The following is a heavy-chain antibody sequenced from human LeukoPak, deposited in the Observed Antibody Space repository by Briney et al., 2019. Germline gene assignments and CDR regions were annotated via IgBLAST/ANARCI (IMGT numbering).Heavy chain of an antibody. CDR2: INHTGNS. CDR3: ARVRLDPLEYGYYMDV. J-gene: IGHJ6*03. V-gene: IGHV4-34*01. CDR1: GGSFSGFY. Sequence: PSETLSLTCAVDGGSFSGFYWSWIRQTPGKGLEWIGEINHTGNSNYNPSLTDYNASLKSRVTISVDSSKNELSLKVTSVTAADTGVYYCARVRLDPLEYGYYMDVWGKGTTVTVSS. D-gene: IGHD3-3*01.